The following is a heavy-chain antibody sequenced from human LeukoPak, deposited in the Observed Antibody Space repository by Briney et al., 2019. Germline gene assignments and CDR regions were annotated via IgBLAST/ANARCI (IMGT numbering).Heavy chain of an antibody. CDR2: IYSGGNT. CDR1: GFTVSSNS. D-gene: IGHD4-17*01. Sequence: GGSLRLSGTVSGFTVSSNSMSWVRQAPGKGLEWVSFIYSGGNTHYSDSVKGRFTISRDNSKNTLYLQMNSLRAEGTAVYYCARRAGEYSHPYDYWGQGTLVTVSS. J-gene: IGHJ4*02. V-gene: IGHV3-53*01. CDR3: ARRAGEYSHPYDY.